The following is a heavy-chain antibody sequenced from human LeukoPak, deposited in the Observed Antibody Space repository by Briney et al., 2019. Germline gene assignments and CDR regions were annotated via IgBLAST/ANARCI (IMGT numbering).Heavy chain of an antibody. CDR3: ARANPADFDL. CDR1: GFTFNGYW. D-gene: IGHD1-14*01. V-gene: IGHV3-74*01. Sequence: EGSLRLSCAASGFTFNGYWIHWVRQAPEKGLVWVSRINRDGGMHYADSVRGRFAISRDNTKNTVSLQMNSLRDEDTGVYFCARANPADFDLWGRGTVVIVSS. CDR2: INRDGGM. J-gene: IGHJ2*01.